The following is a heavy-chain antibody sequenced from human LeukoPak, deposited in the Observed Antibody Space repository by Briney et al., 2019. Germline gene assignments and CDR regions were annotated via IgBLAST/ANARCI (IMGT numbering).Heavy chain of an antibody. J-gene: IGHJ6*03. CDR3: AKDRSSVRSGYDSSGYPYYYYYMDV. CDR1: GFTFSSYG. CDR2: ISGSGGST. V-gene: IGHV3-23*01. Sequence: GGSLRLSCAASGFTFSSYGMSWVRQAPGKGLEWVSAISGSGGSTYYADSVKGRFTISRDNSKNTLYLQMNSLRAEDTAVYYCAKDRSSVRSGYDSSGYPYYYYYMDVWGKGTTVTISS. D-gene: IGHD3-22*01.